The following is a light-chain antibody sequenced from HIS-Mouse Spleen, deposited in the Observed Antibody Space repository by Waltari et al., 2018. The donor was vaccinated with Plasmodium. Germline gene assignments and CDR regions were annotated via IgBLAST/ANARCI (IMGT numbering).Light chain of an antibody. Sequence: SYELTQPPSVSVSPGQTASIPCSGAHLGVKYACWYQQKPGQSPVLVIYQDSKRPSGIPERFSGSNSGNTATLTISGTQAMDEADYYCRAWDSSTVVFGGGTKLTVL. CDR3: RAWDSSTVV. V-gene: IGLV3-1*01. CDR2: QDS. J-gene: IGLJ2*01. CDR1: HLGVKY.